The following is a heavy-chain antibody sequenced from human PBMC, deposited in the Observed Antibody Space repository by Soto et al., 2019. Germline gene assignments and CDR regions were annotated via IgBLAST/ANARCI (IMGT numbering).Heavy chain of an antibody. V-gene: IGHV4-4*02. Sequence: QVQLQESGPGLVKPSGTLSLTCGVSGGSITSSDWWSWLRQPTGKGLEWIGEIYHSGTTNYNPYFKSLFSVSVDRSQSQFSLSLSSVTAADTAVYYCASLRPRGVVDYWGQGALVTVSS. CDR1: GGSITSSDW. D-gene: IGHD3-10*01. CDR2: IYHSGTT. CDR3: ASLRPRGVVDY. J-gene: IGHJ4*02.